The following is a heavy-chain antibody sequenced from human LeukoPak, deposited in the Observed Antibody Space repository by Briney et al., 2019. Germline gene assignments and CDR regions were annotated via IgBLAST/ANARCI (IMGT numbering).Heavy chain of an antibody. CDR2: IYYSGST. CDR1: DGSISSYY. J-gene: IGHJ4*02. Sequence: SETLSLTCTVSDGSISSYYWSWIRQPPGKGLEWIGYIYYSGSTNYNPSLKSRVTISVDTSKNQFSLKLSSVTAADTAVYYCARGRFLEWLPYFDYWGQGTLVTVSS. D-gene: IGHD3-3*01. CDR3: ARGRFLEWLPYFDY. V-gene: IGHV4-59*01.